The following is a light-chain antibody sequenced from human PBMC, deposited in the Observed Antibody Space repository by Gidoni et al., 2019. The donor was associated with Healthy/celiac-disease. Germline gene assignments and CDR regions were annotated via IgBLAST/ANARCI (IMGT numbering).Light chain of an antibody. CDR2: AAS. V-gene: IGKV1-39*01. Sequence: DIKMTQSPSSLSASVGDRVTITCRASQSISSDLNWYQQKPGKAPKLLIYAASSLQSGVPSRFSGSGSGTDFTLTISSLQPEDFATYYCQQGYSTPLTFGGGTKVEIK. CDR3: QQGYSTPLT. CDR1: QSISSD. J-gene: IGKJ4*01.